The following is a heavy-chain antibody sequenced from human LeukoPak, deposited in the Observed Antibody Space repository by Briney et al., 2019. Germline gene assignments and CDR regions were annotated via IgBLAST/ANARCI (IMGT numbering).Heavy chain of an antibody. D-gene: IGHD6-13*01. Sequence: GSLRLSCAASGFTFSSYWMRWVRQAPGKGLVWVSRINSDGSSTSYADSVKGRFTISRDNAKNTLYLQMNSLRAEDTAVYYCARVASSSWDSEFDYWGQGTLVTVSS. CDR1: GFTFSSYW. CDR3: ARVASSSWDSEFDY. J-gene: IGHJ4*02. CDR2: INSDGSST. V-gene: IGHV3-74*01.